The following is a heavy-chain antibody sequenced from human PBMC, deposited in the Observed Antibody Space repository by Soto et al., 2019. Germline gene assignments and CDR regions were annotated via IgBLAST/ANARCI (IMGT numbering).Heavy chain of an antibody. CDR3: ARGFHDYYYYGMDV. J-gene: IGHJ6*02. V-gene: IGHV4-39*01. Sequence: KPSETLSLTCTVSGGSISSSSYYWGWIRQPPGKGLEWIGGIYYSGSTYYNPSLKSRVTISVDTSKNQFSLKLSSVTAADTAVYYCARGFHDYYYYGMDVWGQGTTVTVSS. CDR1: GGSISSSSYY. CDR2: IYYSGST.